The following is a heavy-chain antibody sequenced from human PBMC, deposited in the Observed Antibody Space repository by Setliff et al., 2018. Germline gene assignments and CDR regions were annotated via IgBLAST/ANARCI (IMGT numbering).Heavy chain of an antibody. CDR1: GGSISSSSYY. CDR3: ARRPTGPGAPFDI. V-gene: IGHV4-39*01. D-gene: IGHD3-10*01. J-gene: IGHJ3*02. CDR2: IHYNGNL. Sequence: SETLSLTCAVSGGSISSSSYYWGWIRQSPGEGLEWIANIHYNGNLYYNPSLKNRATISMDTSKIQFSLKLISVTAADTALYFCARRPTGPGAPFDIWGNGTMVTVSS.